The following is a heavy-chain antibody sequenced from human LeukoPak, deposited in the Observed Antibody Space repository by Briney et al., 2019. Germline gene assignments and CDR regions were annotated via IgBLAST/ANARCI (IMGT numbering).Heavy chain of an antibody. J-gene: IGHJ6*02. CDR3: ARDRYSSSWYSIYYYGMDV. V-gene: IGHV3-21*01. D-gene: IGHD6-13*01. CDR2: ISSSSSYI. CDR1: GFTFSSYS. Sequence: GGSLRLSCAASGFTFSSYSMNWVRQAPGKGLEWVSSISSSSSYIYYADSVKGRFTISRDNAKNSLYLQMNCLRAEDTAVYYCARDRYSSSWYSIYYYGMDVWGQGTTVTVSS.